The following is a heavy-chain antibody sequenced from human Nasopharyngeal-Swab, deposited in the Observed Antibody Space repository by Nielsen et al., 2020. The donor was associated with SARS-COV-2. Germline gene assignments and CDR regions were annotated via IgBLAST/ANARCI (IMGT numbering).Heavy chain of an antibody. V-gene: IGHV3-21*01. J-gene: IGHJ6*02. CDR3: ARRDTVTLYYYYYGMDV. CDR1: GFTFSSYS. CDR2: ISSSSSYI. Sequence: GESLKISCAASGFTFSSYSMNWVRQAPGKGLEWVPSISSSSSYIYYADSVKGRFTISRDNAKNSLYLQMNSLRAEDTAVYYCARRDTVTLYYYYYGMDVWGQGTTVTVSS. D-gene: IGHD4-11*01.